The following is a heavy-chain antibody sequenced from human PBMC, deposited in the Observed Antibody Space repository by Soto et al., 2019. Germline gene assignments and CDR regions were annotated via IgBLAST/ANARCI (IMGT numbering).Heavy chain of an antibody. V-gene: IGHV3-74*01. D-gene: IGHD3-16*01. Sequence: EVQLVESGGGLVQPGGSLRLSCEASGFTFSNYWFHWVRQAPGKGLVWVSRTNQHGTIIDYADFAKGRFTISRDNAKNMLYVEMSGQRGKDTFVYYCKGVRGGGGGFWGQGTLVTVSS. CDR1: GFTFSNYW. J-gene: IGHJ4*02. CDR2: TNQHGTII. CDR3: KGVRGGGGGF.